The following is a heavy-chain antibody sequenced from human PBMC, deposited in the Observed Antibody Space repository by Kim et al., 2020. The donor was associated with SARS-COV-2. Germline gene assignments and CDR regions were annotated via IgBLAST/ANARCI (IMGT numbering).Heavy chain of an antibody. V-gene: IGHV3-23*01. CDR3: AKDTGGNYYGKKFDY. D-gene: IGHD3-10*01. Sequence: GGSLRLSCAASGFTFSNYAMSWVRQAPGKGLEWVSTINNSGGSTYYADSVKGRFTISRDNSKNTLYLQMNSLRAEDTALYYCAKDTGGNYYGKKFDYWGQGTLVTVSS. CDR1: GFTFSNYA. J-gene: IGHJ4*02. CDR2: INNSGGST.